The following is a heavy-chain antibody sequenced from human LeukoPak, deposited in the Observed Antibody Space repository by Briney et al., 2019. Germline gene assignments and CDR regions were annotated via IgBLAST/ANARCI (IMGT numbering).Heavy chain of an antibody. V-gene: IGHV3-66*01. D-gene: IGHD1-1*01. J-gene: IGHJ4*02. Sequence: GGSLRLSCAASGFTVSSQYMSWVRQAPGKGLEWVSNIFGNDAYYADSVKGRFTISRDTSQNTLYLQMNSLRAEDTAIYYCARSPTDNSREGIDYWGQGTLVTVSS. CDR3: ARSPTDNSREGIDY. CDR2: IFGNDA. CDR1: GFTVSSQY.